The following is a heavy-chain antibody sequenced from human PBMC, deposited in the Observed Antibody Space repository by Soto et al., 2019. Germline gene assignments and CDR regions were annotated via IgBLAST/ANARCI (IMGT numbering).Heavy chain of an antibody. V-gene: IGHV3-30-3*01. J-gene: IGHJ3*02. CDR3: ARDVYSNGADAFDI. Sequence: PGGSLRLSCAASGFTVSSNYMNWVRQAPGRGLEWVAVIGYDGSYKYYVDSVKGRFTISRDNSKNTLYLQMNSLRAEDTAVYYCARDVYSNGADAFDIWGQGTMVTVSS. D-gene: IGHD5-18*01. CDR1: GFTVSSNY. CDR2: IGYDGSYK.